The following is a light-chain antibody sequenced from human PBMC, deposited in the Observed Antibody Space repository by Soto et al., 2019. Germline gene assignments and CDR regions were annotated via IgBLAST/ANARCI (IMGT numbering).Light chain of an antibody. CDR1: SCGVGGYNY. V-gene: IGLV2-14*01. J-gene: IGLJ1*01. CDR3: SSSTTSNTRQMV. Sequence: QSALTQPASVSGSPGQSVTISCTGTSCGVGGYNYVCWYQQHPGNAPKFIIYDVSHRPSGVSNRFSGSKSGNTASLTISGLQAEDEADYCSSSTTSNTRQMVFGSGTKVTVL. CDR2: DVS.